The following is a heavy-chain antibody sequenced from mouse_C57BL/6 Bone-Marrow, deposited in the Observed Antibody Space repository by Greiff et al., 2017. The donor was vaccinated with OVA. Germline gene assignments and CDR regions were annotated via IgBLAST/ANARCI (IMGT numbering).Heavy chain of an antibody. CDR2: ISDGGSYT. D-gene: IGHD2-4*01. J-gene: IGHJ3*01. CDR3: AAGGYDYDGGFAY. CDR1: GFTFSSYA. V-gene: IGHV5-4*01. Sequence: EVQLVESGGGLVKPGGSLKLSCAASGFTFSSYAMSWVRQTPEKRLEWVATISDGGSYTYYPDNVKGRFTISRDNAKNNLYLQMSHLKSEDTAMYYCAAGGYDYDGGFAYWGQGTLVTVSA.